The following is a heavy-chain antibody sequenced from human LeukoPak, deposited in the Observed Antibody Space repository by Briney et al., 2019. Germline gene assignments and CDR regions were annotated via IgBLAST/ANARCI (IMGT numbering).Heavy chain of an antibody. CDR2: ISAYNGNT. CDR1: GYTFTSYG. D-gene: IGHD3-22*01. V-gene: IGHV1-18*01. Sequence: ASVTVSCKASGYTFTSYGISWVRQAPGQGLEWMGWISAYNGNTNYAQKLQGRVTMTTDTSTSTAYMELRSLRSDDTAVYYCARGGTNYYDSSGYYPFDYWGQGTLVTVSS. CDR3: ARGGTNYYDSSGYYPFDY. J-gene: IGHJ4*02.